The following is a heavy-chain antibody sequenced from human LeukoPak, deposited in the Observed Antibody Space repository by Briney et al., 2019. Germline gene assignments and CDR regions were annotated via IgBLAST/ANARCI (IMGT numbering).Heavy chain of an antibody. V-gene: IGHV3-7*01. CDR1: GFTFSSYW. D-gene: IGHD5-18*01. CDR3: ARDGYRNWFDP. CDR2: IKQDGSEK. J-gene: IGHJ5*02. Sequence: GGSLRLSCAASGFTFSSYWMSWVRQAPGKGREWVANIKQDGSEKYYVDSVKGRFTISRDNAKNSLYLQMNSLRAEDTAVYYCARDGYRNWFDPWGQGTLVTVSS.